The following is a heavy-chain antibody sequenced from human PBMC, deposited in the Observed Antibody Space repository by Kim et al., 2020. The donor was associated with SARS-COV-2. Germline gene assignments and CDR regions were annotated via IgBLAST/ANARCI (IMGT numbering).Heavy chain of an antibody. D-gene: IGHD3-10*01. CDR3: ARARLLLWFGD. Sequence: TNSNPSLRSRVTISVDTSKNQCSLKLSSVTAADTAVYYCARARLLLWFGDWDQRTLVTVSS. V-gene: IGHV4-59*01. J-gene: IGHJ4*02. CDR2: T.